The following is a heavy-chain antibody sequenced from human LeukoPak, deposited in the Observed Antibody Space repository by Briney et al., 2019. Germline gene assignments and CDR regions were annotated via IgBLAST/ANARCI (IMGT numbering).Heavy chain of an antibody. CDR3: VSFYETY. CDR1: GFTFSNYA. D-gene: IGHD2/OR15-2a*01. CDR2: ISNSGAGT. Sequence: GGSLRLSCAASGFTFSNYAMSWVRQAPGKGLEWVSTISNSGAGTYYADSVKGRFTISKDNAKNTVYLQMNSLRAEDTAVYYCVSFYETYWGRGTLVTVSS. V-gene: IGHV3-23*01. J-gene: IGHJ4*02.